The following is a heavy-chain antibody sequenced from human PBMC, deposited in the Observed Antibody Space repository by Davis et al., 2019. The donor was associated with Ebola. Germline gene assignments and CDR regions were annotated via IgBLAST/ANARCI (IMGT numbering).Heavy chain of an antibody. J-gene: IGHJ6*02. V-gene: IGHV1-3*01. D-gene: IGHD6-6*01. Sequence: ASSVTVSCKASVYTFTSSAMHWVRQAPGQRLEWMGWINAGNGNTKYSQKFQGRVTITRDTSASTAYMELSSLRSEDTAVYYCARGSSKAYYYGMDVWGQGTTVTVSS. CDR1: VYTFTSSA. CDR3: ARGSSKAYYYGMDV. CDR2: INAGNGNT.